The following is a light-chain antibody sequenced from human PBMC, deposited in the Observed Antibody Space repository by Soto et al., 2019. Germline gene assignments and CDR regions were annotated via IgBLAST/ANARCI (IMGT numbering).Light chain of an antibody. CDR3: QQRTNWPRSFT. CDR1: QSVSSY. Sequence: EIVLTQSPATLSLSPGERATLSCRASQSVSSYLAWYQQRPGQAPRLLIYDTSKRATGIPARFSGSGSGTDFTLTISSLEPEDFAVYYCQQRTNWPRSFTFGPGTKVDIK. CDR2: DTS. V-gene: IGKV3-11*01. J-gene: IGKJ3*01.